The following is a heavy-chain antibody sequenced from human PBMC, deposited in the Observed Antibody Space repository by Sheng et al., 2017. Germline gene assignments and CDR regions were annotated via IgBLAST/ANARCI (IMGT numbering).Heavy chain of an antibody. V-gene: IGHV3-30*18. CDR2: ISYDGSNK. Sequence: QVQLVESGGGVVQPGRSLRLSCAASGFTFSSYGMHWVRQAPGKGLEWVAVISYDGSNKYYADSVKGRFTISRDNSKNTLYLQMNSLRAEDTAVYYCAKGLYGSSWPQMGYWGQGTL. J-gene: IGHJ4*02. CDR3: AKGLYGSSWPQMGY. CDR1: GFTFSSYG. D-gene: IGHD6-13*01.